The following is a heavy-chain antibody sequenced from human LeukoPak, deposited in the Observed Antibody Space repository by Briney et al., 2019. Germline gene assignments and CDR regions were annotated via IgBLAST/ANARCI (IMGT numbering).Heavy chain of an antibody. CDR3: AREGNYYDMDV. Sequence: PGGSLRLSCAASGFTVSSNHMSWVRQAPGKGLEWVSVIFSGGTAYYADSVKGRFTISRDNSKNTLYLQMNSLRAEDTAVYYCAREGNYYDMDVWGQGTTVTVSS. V-gene: IGHV3-53*01. CDR1: GFTVSSNH. CDR2: IFSGGTA. J-gene: IGHJ6*02.